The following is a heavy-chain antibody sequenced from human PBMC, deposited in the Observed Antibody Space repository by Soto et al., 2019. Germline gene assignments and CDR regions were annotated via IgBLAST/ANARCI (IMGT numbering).Heavy chain of an antibody. D-gene: IGHD6-25*01. Sequence: PSETLSLTCTVSGGSISSGDYYWSWIRQPPGKGLEWIGYIYYSGSTDYNPSLKSRVTISVDRSKNQFSLNLSSVTAADTAIYYCARESGGYDSSTRYGLDVWGQGTTVTVSS. J-gene: IGHJ6*02. CDR3: ARESGGYDSSTRYGLDV. V-gene: IGHV4-30-4*01. CDR1: GGSISSGDYY. CDR2: IYYSGST.